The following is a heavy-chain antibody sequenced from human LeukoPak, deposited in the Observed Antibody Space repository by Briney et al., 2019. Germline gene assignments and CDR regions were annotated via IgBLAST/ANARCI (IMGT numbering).Heavy chain of an antibody. CDR2: IIPIFGTA. J-gene: IGHJ4*02. Sequence: ASVKVSCKASGYTFTGYYMHWVRQAPGQGLEWMGRIIPIFGTANYAQKFQGRVTITTDESTSTAYMELSSLRSEDTAVYYCARGYGGNPFPDYWGQGTLVTVSS. CDR3: ARGYGGNPFPDY. CDR1: GYTFTGYY. V-gene: IGHV1-69*05. D-gene: IGHD4/OR15-4a*01.